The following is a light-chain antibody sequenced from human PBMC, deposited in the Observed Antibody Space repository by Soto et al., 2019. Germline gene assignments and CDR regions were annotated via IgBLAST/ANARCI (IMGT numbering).Light chain of an antibody. V-gene: IGKV3D-20*02. J-gene: IGKJ1*01. CDR3: QQYNNWLWT. CDR1: QSVGSNN. Sequence: EIVLTQSPGTQSLSPGETATLSCRASQSVGSNNLAWYHQKPGQTPRLLIYDASSRATGIPDRFSGSGSGTDFTLTISRLEPEDFAVYYCQQYNNWLWTFGQGTKVEIK. CDR2: DAS.